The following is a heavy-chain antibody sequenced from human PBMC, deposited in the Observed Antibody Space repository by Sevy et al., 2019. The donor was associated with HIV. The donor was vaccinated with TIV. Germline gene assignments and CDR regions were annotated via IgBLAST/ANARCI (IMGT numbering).Heavy chain of an antibody. CDR3: ARPILGVTTSTYFDS. CDR2: IWYDGSQK. D-gene: IGHD1-26*01. V-gene: IGHV3-33*01. J-gene: IGHJ4*02. CDR1: GFPFSSFA. Sequence: GGSLRLSCSASGFPFSSFAMHWVRQAPGKGLEWVALIWYDGSQKYFADSLKGRLTISRGNSKNTLFLQMNSLRAEDTAVYYCARPILGVTTSTYFDSWGQGTLVTVSS.